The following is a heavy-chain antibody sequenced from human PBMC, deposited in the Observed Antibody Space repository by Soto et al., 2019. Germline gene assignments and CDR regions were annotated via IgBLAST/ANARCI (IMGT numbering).Heavy chain of an antibody. CDR1: GFTFTRYS. V-gene: IGHV3-21*06. CDR3: ARESEDLSSNLDY. J-gene: IGHJ4*02. Sequence: PRLSCAASGFTFTRYSMNWVRQAPGKGLEWVASISSTTNYIYYGESLKGRLTISRDNAKNSMYLQMSTLRAEDTAVYYCARESEDLSSNLDYWGQGTLVTVSS. CDR2: ISSTTNYI.